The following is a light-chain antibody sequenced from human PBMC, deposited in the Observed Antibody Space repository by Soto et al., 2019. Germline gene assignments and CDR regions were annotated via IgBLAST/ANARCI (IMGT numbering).Light chain of an antibody. CDR1: HDISDY. J-gene: IGKJ5*01. CDR3: QQYENLPT. Sequence: DVQMTQSPSSLSAAVGDRVTITCQASHDISDYLNWYQQKPGRAPKLLIYDASNLEAGVPSRFRGSGSGTDFTFTISRLQPEDIATYYCQQYENLPTFGQGTRLEIK. V-gene: IGKV1-33*01. CDR2: DAS.